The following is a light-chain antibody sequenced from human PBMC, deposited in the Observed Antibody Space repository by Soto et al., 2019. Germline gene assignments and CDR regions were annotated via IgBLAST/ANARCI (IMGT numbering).Light chain of an antibody. CDR2: GAS. CDR3: QQYGISPSYT. CDR1: QSLYTNN. J-gene: IGKJ2*01. V-gene: IGKV3-20*01. Sequence: EIVLTQSPGILSLSPGERATLSCRASQSLYTNNLAWYQQKPGQPPRLLIYGASRRASAIPDRFSGSGSGTDFTLTISRLQPEDFAVYYCQQYGISPSYTFAQGTKVDIK.